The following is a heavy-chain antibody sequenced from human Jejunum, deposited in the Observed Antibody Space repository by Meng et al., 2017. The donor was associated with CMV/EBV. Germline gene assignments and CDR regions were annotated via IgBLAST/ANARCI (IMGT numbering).Heavy chain of an antibody. V-gene: IGHV1-46*01. CDR3: AREMPMTCYFDQ. J-gene: IGHJ4*03. CDR2: VNPNGDVT. Sequence: QVQLVQSGAEVKKPGASVKVSCKASGYTFTNYDMHWVRQAPGQGLQWMGFVNPNGDVTTYSPRFQGRITLTGDTSTSTLYMELSSLTSDDTAVYYCAREMPMTCYFDQWGQGTLVTVSS. CDR1: GYTFTNYD. D-gene: IGHD3-22*01.